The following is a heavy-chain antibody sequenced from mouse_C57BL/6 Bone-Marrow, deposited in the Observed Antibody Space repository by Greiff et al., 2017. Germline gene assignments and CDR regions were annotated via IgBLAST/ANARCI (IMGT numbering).Heavy chain of an antibody. D-gene: IGHD1-1*01. V-gene: IGHV1-76*01. CDR2: IYNGSGTT. CDR3: AREGYSYYYGSSDY. CDR1: GYTFTDYY. J-gene: IGHJ2*01. Sequence: VQLQQSGAELVRPGASVKLSCKASGYTFTDYYINWVQQRPGQGLEWISRIYNGSGTTYYNEKFKGKATLTAEKASSTAYMQLSSLTSEYSAVYYCAREGYSYYYGSSDYWGQGTTLTVSS.